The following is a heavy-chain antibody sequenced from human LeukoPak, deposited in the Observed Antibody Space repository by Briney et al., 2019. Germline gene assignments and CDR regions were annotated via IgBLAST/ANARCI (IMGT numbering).Heavy chain of an antibody. V-gene: IGHV4-31*03. CDR2: IYSSGIT. CDR3: ARDLRGFGENDH. Sequence: PSETLSLTCSVSGGSISTGAYYWSWIRQLPGKGLEWIGYIYSSGITYYNPSLKTRVIISLDTSKNQFSLELTSATDADTAVYYCARDLRGFGENDHWGQGTLVTVSS. D-gene: IGHD4-17*01. CDR1: GGSISTGAYY. J-gene: IGHJ4*02.